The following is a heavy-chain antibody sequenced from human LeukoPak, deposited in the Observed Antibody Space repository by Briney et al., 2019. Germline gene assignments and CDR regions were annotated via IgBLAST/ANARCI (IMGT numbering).Heavy chain of an antibody. D-gene: IGHD2-2*01. V-gene: IGHV4-34*01. J-gene: IGHJ6*03. CDR3: ARGRTGYQLLPTKKQYDYYYMDV. Sequence: SETLSLTCAVYGVSFSGYNWNWIRQPPGKGLEWIGEINDSGSIDYNPSLKSRVTISADTSKNQFSLKLNSVTAADTAVYHCARGRTGYQLLPTKKQYDYYYMDVWGKGTRSPFP. CDR2: INDSGSI. CDR1: GVSFSGYN.